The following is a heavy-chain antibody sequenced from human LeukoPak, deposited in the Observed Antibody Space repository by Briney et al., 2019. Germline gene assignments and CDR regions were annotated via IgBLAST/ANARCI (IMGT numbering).Heavy chain of an antibody. CDR1: GYTFTGYY. CDR2: INPNSGGT. Sequence: EASVKVSCKASGYTFTGYYMHWVRQAPGQGLEWMGWINPNSGGTNYAQKFQGRVTMTRDTSISTAYMELSRLRSDDTAVYYCASSISAAAGLTPFDYWGQGTLVTVSS. CDR3: ASSISAAAGLTPFDY. D-gene: IGHD6-13*01. J-gene: IGHJ4*02. V-gene: IGHV1-2*02.